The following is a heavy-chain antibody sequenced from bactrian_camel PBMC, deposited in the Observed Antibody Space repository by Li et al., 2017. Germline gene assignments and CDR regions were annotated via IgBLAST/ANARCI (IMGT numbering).Heavy chain of an antibody. CDR3: AASVGKTFCSAAYFLSGLRPVFGS. Sequence: HVQLVESEGGVVQPGGSLRLSCAASGYRYASYCMGWFRQAPGKEREGVASISTDGVPTYADSVKGRFAISKDNARNTLALQMNSLRPEDTAMYYCAASVGKTFCSAAYFLSGLRPVFGSWGQGTQVTVS. D-gene: IGHD2*01. V-gene: IGHV3S55*01. J-gene: IGHJ6*01. CDR2: ISTDGVP. CDR1: GYRYASYC.